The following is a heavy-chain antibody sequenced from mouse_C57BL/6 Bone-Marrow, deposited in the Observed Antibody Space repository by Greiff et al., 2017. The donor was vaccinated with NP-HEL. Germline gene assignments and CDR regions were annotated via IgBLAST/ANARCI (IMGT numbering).Heavy chain of an antibody. CDR3: AREGLITTSDY. CDR1: GYTFTDYY. Sequence: EVQLQQSGPVLVKPGASVKMSCKASGYTFTDYYMNWVKQSHGKSLEWIGVINPYNGGTSYNQKFKGKATLTVDKSSSTAYMELNSLTSEDSAVYYCAREGLITTSDYWGQGTTLTVSS. V-gene: IGHV1-19*01. CDR2: INPYNGGT. J-gene: IGHJ2*01. D-gene: IGHD1-1*01.